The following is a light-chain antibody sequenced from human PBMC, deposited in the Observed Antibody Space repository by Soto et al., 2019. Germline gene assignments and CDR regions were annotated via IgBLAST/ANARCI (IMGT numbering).Light chain of an antibody. CDR3: QQSNSSPPT. Sequence: DIQMTQSPSALSTSVGDRVTITCRASQSITNYLNWYQHKPGQAPNLLIYAASTLQAGVPSRFRGSGSGTDFTLTISCLQPEDFATYFCQQSNSSPPTFGGGTKVDIK. V-gene: IGKV1-39*01. CDR1: QSITNY. J-gene: IGKJ4*01. CDR2: AAS.